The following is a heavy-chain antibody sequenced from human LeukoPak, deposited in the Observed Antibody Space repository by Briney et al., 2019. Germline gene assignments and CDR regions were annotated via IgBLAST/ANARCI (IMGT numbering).Heavy chain of an antibody. CDR3: AKDYYYGSGSYYTRFEY. V-gene: IGHV3-30*02. CDR2: IRFDGSYK. D-gene: IGHD3-10*01. J-gene: IGHJ4*02. CDR1: GFTFSSYG. Sequence: GGSPRLSCAASGFTFSSYGMHWVRQAPGKGLEWVAFIRFDGSYKNYADSVKGRFTISRDNSKNTLYLQMNSLRAGDTAVYYCAKDYYYGSGSYYTRFEYWGQGTLVTVSS.